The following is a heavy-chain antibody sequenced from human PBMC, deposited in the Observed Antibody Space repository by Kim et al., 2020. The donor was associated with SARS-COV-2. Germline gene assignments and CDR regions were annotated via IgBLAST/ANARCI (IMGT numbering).Heavy chain of an antibody. CDR3: ARDRVAVAEDGDFDY. V-gene: IGHV3-33*01. CDR1: GFTSSSYG. J-gene: IGHJ4*02. D-gene: IGHD6-19*01. Sequence: GGSLRLSCAASGFTSSSYGMHWVRQAPGKGLEWVAVIWYDGSNKYYADSVKGRFTNSRDNSKNTRYLQMNSLRAEDTAVYYCARDRVAVAEDGDFDYWGQGTLVTVSA. CDR2: IWYDGSNK.